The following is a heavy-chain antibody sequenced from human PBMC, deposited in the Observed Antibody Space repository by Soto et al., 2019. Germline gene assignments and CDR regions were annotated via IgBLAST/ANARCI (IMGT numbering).Heavy chain of an antibody. J-gene: IGHJ6*02. CDR1: GGSIINNNW. V-gene: IGHV4-4*02. CDR2: INHSGST. CDR3: ATEVRGGMDV. Sequence: QVQLQESGSSLAKPSGTLSLTCAVSGGSIINNNWWSWVRQPPGKGLEWIGEINHSGSTNYNPSLKSLVIISVDKSKKQFSLNLSSVTAADMAVYYCATEVRGGMDVWGQGTTVTVSS.